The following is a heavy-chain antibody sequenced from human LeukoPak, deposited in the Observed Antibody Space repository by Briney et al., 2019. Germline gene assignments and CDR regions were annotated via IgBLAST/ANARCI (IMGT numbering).Heavy chain of an antibody. J-gene: IGHJ3*02. D-gene: IGHD4-17*01. CDR3: ASMTTVTLDDAFDI. CDR1: GFTFNNYG. CDR2: ISYDGSNE. Sequence: PGGSLRLSYAASGFTFNNYGMHWVRQAPGKGLEWVAVISYDGSNEYYGDSVKGRFTISRDNSKNTLYLQMNSLRVEDTAVYYCASMTTVTLDDAFDIWGQGTMVTVSS. V-gene: IGHV3-30*03.